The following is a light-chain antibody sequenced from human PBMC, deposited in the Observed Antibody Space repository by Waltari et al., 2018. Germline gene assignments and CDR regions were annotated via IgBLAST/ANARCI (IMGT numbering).Light chain of an antibody. CDR3: QQRRNWPLT. Sequence: ELVLTQSPATLSLSPVELATLSCSASQSASYYLAWYQQRPGQAPRLLIYDTSHRATGSPDRFSGSGSETDFTLTISSLEPEDFAVYYCQQRRNWPLTFGGGTKVEIK. V-gene: IGKV3-11*01. J-gene: IGKJ4*01. CDR1: QSASYY. CDR2: DTS.